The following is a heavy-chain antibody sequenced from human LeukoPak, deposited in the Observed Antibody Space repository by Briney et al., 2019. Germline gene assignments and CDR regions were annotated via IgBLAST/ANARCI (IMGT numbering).Heavy chain of an antibody. CDR1: GFTFTTYW. V-gene: IGHV3-74*01. D-gene: IGHD3-22*01. CDR3: ARGYYDSNEGGNKY. Sequence: TGGSLRLSCAASGFTFTTYWMHWVRQAPGKGLVWISRINSEGSTTDYADSVKGRFTISRDNAKNTLYLQMNSLRAEDTAVYYCARGYYDSNEGGNKYWGQGTLVTVSS. CDR2: INSEGSTT. J-gene: IGHJ4*02.